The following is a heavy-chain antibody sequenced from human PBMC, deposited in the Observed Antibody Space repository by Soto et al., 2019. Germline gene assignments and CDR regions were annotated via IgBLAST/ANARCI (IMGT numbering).Heavy chain of an antibody. Sequence: ETLSLTCTVSGVSISDDYWSWIRQPPEKGLEWIGFLYNTGSTNYNPSLKTRVTISIDTSKNQFALMLTPVTAADTAVYYCARGYSSGSWFDPWGQGTLVTVSS. CDR2: LYNTGST. D-gene: IGHD6-19*01. CDR1: GVSISDDY. V-gene: IGHV4-59*01. J-gene: IGHJ5*02. CDR3: ARGYSSGSWFDP.